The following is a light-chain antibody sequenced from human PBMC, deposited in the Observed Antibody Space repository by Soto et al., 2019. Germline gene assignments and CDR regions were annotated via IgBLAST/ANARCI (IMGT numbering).Light chain of an antibody. V-gene: IGKV4-1*01. Sequence: DIVMTQSPDSLAVSLGERATINCKSSQSVLYSSNNKNYLAWYQQKPGQAPRLLIYGGSSRATGIPDRFSGSGSGTDFTLTISRLEPEDFAVYYCQQYGSAPEGTFGQGTKVDIK. CDR2: GGS. J-gene: IGKJ1*01. CDR3: QQYGSAPEGT. CDR1: QSVLYSSNNKNY.